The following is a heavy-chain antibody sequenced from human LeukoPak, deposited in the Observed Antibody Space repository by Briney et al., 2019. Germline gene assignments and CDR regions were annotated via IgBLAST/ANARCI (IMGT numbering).Heavy chain of an antibody. CDR1: GGTFSSYA. V-gene: IGHV1-69*05. CDR3: ARAPLHYGGNAWGALDI. D-gene: IGHD4-23*01. J-gene: IGHJ3*02. CDR2: IIPIFGTA. Sequence: ASVKVSCKASGGTFSSYAISWVRQAPGQGLEWMGRIIPIFGTANYAQKFQGRVTITTDESTSTAYMELSSLRSEDTAVYYCARAPLHYGGNAWGALDIWGQGTMVTVSS.